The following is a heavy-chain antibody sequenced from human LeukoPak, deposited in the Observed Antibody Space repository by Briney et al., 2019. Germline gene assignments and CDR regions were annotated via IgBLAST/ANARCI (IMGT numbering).Heavy chain of an antibody. D-gene: IGHD6-13*01. CDR1: GFTFSDHY. CDR2: TRNKANSYTT. Sequence: PGGSLRLSCAASGFTFSDHYMDWVRQAPGKGLEWVGRTRNKANSYTTEYAASVKGRFTISRDDSKNSLYLQMNSLKTEDTAVYYCAREGDSSSWYTIPAQRNSGRYFDYWGQGTLVTVSS. CDR3: AREGDSSSWYTIPAQRNSGRYFDY. J-gene: IGHJ4*02. V-gene: IGHV3-72*01.